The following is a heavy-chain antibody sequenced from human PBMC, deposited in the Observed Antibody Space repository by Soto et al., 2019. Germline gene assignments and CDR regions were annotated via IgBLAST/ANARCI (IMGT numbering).Heavy chain of an antibody. V-gene: IGHV3-7*01. CDR3: AKPHTGNVAFHI. CDR2: INPDGSAK. CDR1: GFTFSSYW. Sequence: EVQLVESGGGLVQPGGSLRLSCAASGFTFSSYWMTWVRQVPGKGLEWVAYINPDGSAKSSVTYVKGRFTFSRDNAKNSLYLPMNSLTAEDTAVYYCAKPHTGNVAFHIWGQGTMVTVSS. D-gene: IGHD4-4*01. J-gene: IGHJ3*02.